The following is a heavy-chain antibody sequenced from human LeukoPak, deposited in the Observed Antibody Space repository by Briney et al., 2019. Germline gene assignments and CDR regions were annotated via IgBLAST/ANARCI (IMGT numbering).Heavy chain of an antibody. V-gene: IGHV1-2*02. CDR2: INPNSGGT. D-gene: IGHD2-15*01. Sequence: ASVKASCKASGYTFTGYYMHWVRQAPGQGLEWMGWINPNSGGTNYAQKFQGRVTMTEDTSTDTTYMELTSLRSDDTAMYYCATDPVGYCSANGCYSVDYWGQGTLVTVSS. J-gene: IGHJ4*02. CDR3: ATDPVGYCSANGCYSVDY. CDR1: GYTFTGYY.